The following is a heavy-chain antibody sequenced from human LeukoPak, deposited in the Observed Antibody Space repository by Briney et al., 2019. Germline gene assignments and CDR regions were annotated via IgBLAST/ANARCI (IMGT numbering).Heavy chain of an antibody. CDR1: GFTFSSYA. Sequence: GGSLRLSCAASGFTFSSYAMSWVRQAPGKGLEWVSAISGSGGSTYYADSVKGRFTISRDNSKNTLYLQVNSLRAEDTAVYYCAKDPGYCSSTSYYGGWFDPWGQGTLVTVSS. V-gene: IGHV3-23*01. CDR2: ISGSGGST. CDR3: AKDPGYCSSTSYYGGWFDP. J-gene: IGHJ5*02. D-gene: IGHD2-2*01.